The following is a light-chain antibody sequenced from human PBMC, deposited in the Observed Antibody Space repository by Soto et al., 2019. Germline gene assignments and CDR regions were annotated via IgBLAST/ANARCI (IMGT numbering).Light chain of an antibody. J-gene: IGKJ2*01. CDR2: GAS. V-gene: IGKV3-15*01. Sequence: EIVMTQSPATLSLSPGERATLSCRASQSVSTNLAWYQQKPGQAPRLLIYGASTRATGIPARFSGSGSGTEFTLTISSLQSEDFAVYYCQQYNNWPPSNTCGQGTKLEIK. CDR3: QQYNNWPPSNT. CDR1: QSVSTN.